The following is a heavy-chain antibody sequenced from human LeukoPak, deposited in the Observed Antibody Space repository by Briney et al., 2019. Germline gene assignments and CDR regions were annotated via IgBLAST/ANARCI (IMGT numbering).Heavy chain of an antibody. V-gene: IGHV3-7*01. CDR3: ARQRYSDY. CDR1: GFTFSRYW. CDR2: IKEDGSEN. J-gene: IGHJ4*02. Sequence: GGSLRLSCAASGFTFSRYWLTWVRQAPGKGLEWVANIKEDGSENSYVESVKGRSTISRDNAKNSLYLQLNSLRAEDTAVYFCARQRYSDYWGQGTLVTVSS. D-gene: IGHD1-1*01.